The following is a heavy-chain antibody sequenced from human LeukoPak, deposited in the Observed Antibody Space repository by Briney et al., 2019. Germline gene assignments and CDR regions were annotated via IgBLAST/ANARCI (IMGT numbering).Heavy chain of an antibody. J-gene: IGHJ4*02. D-gene: IGHD1-26*01. CDR3: AAGGHGIGYHFDY. CDR2: IYYSGST. CDR1: GGSISSYY. Sequence: TSETLSLTCTVSGGSISSYYWNWIRQPPGKGLEWIGYIYYSGSTNYNPSLKSRVTISVDTSKNQFSLKLSSVTAADTAVYYCAAGGHGIGYHFDYWGQGALVTVSS. V-gene: IGHV4-59*08.